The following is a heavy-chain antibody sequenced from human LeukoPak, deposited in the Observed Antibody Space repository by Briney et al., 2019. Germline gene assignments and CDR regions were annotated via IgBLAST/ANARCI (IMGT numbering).Heavy chain of an antibody. D-gene: IGHD3-3*01. CDR2: INPNSGGT. V-gene: IGHV1-2*02. CDR3: ARCPTRITIFGVISPRSYYYYMDV. J-gene: IGHJ6*03. CDR1: GYTFTGYY. Sequence: GASVKVSSKASGYTFTGYYMHWVRQAPGQGLEWMGWINPNSGGTNYAQKFQGRVTMTRDTSISTAYMELSRLRSDDTAVYYCARCPTRITIFGVISPRSYYYYMDVWGKGTTVTVSS.